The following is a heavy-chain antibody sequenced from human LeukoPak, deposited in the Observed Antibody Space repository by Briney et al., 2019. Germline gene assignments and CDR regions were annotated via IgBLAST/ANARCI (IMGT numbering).Heavy chain of an antibody. CDR2: IYYSGST. V-gene: IGHV4-30-4*01. CDR3: ARGLPYIVVVTAIGFFDY. Sequence: SETLSLTCTVSGGSISSGDYYWSWIRQPPGKGLEWIGYIYYSGSTYYNPSLKSRLTISVDTSKNQFSLKLSSVTAADTAVYYCARGLPYIVVVTAIGFFDYWGQGTLVTVSS. D-gene: IGHD2-21*02. CDR1: GGSISSGDYY. J-gene: IGHJ4*02.